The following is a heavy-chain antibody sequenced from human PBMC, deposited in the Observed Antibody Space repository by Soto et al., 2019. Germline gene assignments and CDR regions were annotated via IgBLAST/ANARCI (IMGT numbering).Heavy chain of an antibody. V-gene: IGHV1-2*04. Sequence: ASVKVSCEASGYTFTGYYMHWVRQAPGQGLEWMGWINPNSGGTNYAQKFQGWVTMTRDTSISTAYMELSRLRSDDTAVYYCAREGGGYCSGGSCYQVDYGMDVWGQGTTVTV. CDR1: GYTFTGYY. D-gene: IGHD2-15*01. CDR3: AREGGGYCSGGSCYQVDYGMDV. J-gene: IGHJ6*02. CDR2: INPNSGGT.